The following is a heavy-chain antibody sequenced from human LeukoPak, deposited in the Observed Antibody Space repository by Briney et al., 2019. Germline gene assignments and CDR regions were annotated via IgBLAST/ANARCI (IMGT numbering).Heavy chain of an antibody. Sequence: GGSLRLSCAASGFSISSSAMNWVRQAPGKGLEWVSGISWNSGSIGYADSVKGRFTISRDNAKNSLYLQMNSLRAEDMALYYCAKDIAVAGTDAFDIWGQGTMVTVSS. J-gene: IGHJ3*02. V-gene: IGHV3-9*03. CDR2: ISWNSGSI. CDR3: AKDIAVAGTDAFDI. CDR1: GFSISSSA. D-gene: IGHD6-19*01.